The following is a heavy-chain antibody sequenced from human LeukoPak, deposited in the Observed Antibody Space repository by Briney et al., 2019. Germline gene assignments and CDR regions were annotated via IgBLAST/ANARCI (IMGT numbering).Heavy chain of an antibody. Sequence: PGGSLRLSCAAFGFIFDDYGMSWVRQAPGKGLEWVSGINWNGGSTGYADSVKGRFTISRDNAKNSLYLQMNSLRAEDTAVYYCARDVDYGDYYFDYWGQGTLVTVSS. CDR2: INWNGGST. J-gene: IGHJ4*02. D-gene: IGHD4-17*01. CDR3: ARDVDYGDYYFDY. V-gene: IGHV3-20*04. CDR1: GFIFDDYG.